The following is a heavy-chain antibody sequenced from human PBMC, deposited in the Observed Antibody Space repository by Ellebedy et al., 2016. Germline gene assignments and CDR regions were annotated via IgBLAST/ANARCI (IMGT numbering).Heavy chain of an antibody. J-gene: IGHJ3*02. D-gene: IGHD2-15*01. V-gene: IGHV3-74*01. CDR2: TNSAGSST. CDR3: VRGSCSGGSCYSGAFEI. Sequence: GESLKISXAASGFTFSTYWMHWVRQAPGKGLVWVSRTNSAGSSTTYADSVRGRFTISRDNAKNTLYLQMNNLRAEDTAVYYCVRGSCSGGSCYSGAFEIWGPGTMVTVSS. CDR1: GFTFSTYW.